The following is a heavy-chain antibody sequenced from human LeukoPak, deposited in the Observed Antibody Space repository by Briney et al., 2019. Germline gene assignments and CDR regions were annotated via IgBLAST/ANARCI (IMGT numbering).Heavy chain of an antibody. Sequence: SQTLSLTCTVSGGSISSYYWSWIRQPPGKGLEWLGYIYYSGSTNYNPSLKSRVTISVDTSKNQFSLKLSSVTAADTAVYYCARGGYYYGSGSYSGFGYWGQGTLVTVSS. CDR2: IYYSGST. D-gene: IGHD3-10*01. CDR1: GGSISSYY. J-gene: IGHJ4*02. CDR3: ARGGYYYGSGSYSGFGY. V-gene: IGHV4-59*01.